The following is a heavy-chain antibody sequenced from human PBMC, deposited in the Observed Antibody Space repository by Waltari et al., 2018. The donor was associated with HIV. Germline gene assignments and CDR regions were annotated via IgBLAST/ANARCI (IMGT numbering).Heavy chain of an antibody. CDR3: ARMGADSTFYGMDV. CDR1: GFSLSTSGMR. CDR2: IDWDDDK. D-gene: IGHD1-26*01. J-gene: IGHJ6*02. V-gene: IGHV2-70*04. Sequence: QVTLKESGPALVKPTQTLTLTCTFSGFSLSTSGMRVSWIRQPPGKALEWLARIDWDDDKFYSTSLKTRLTISKDTSKNQVVLTMTNMDPVDTATYYCARMGADSTFYGMDVWGQGTTVTVSS.